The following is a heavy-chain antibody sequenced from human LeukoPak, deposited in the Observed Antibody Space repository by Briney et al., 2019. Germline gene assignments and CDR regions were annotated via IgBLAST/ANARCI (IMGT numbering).Heavy chain of an antibody. Sequence: GASVKVSCKASGYTFTGYYMHWVRQAPGQGLEWMGWINPNSGGTNYAQKLQGRVTMTRDTSISTAYMELSRLRSDDTAVYYCAREAPPGTMVRGGIDYWGQGTLVTVSS. D-gene: IGHD3-10*01. CDR1: GYTFTGYY. V-gene: IGHV1-2*02. CDR2: INPNSGGT. CDR3: AREAPPGTMVRGGIDY. J-gene: IGHJ4*02.